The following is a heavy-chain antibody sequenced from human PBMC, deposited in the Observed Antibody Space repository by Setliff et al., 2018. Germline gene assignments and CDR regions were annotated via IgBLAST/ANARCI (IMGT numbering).Heavy chain of an antibody. D-gene: IGHD2-21*01. CDR2: VNPRTGST. V-gene: IGHV1-46*01. Sequence: ASVKVSCKASGYVFTGYYIHWVRHAPGQGFEWMGSVNPRTGSTAYAARFQGRITMTRDTSATTVYMTLGSLRSDDTAVYFCARDAVSNFDRGDSPAYWGRGTLVTVS. CDR3: ARDAVSNFDRGDSPAY. J-gene: IGHJ4*02. CDR1: GYVFTGYY.